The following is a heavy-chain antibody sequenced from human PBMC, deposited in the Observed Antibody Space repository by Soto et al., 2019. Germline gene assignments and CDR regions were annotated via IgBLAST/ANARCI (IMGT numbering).Heavy chain of an antibody. Sequence: DSVKVSCKASGYTFTSYYMHWVRQAPGQGLEWMGIINPSGGSTSYAQKFQGRVTMIRDTSTSTVYMELSSLRSEDTAVYYCARDKTVRLGAQSPFDYWGQGTLVTVSS. CDR3: ARDKTVRLGAQSPFDY. CDR2: INPSGGST. V-gene: IGHV1-46*01. D-gene: IGHD3-16*01. CDR1: GYTFTSYY. J-gene: IGHJ4*02.